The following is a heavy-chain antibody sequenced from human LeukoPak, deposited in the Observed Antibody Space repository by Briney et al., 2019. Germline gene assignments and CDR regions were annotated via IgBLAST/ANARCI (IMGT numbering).Heavy chain of an antibody. D-gene: IGHD6-19*01. CDR3: ARDVSSGWRRYNWFDP. CDR2: INHSGST. CDR1: GGSISSGGYY. Sequence: IPSQTLSLTCTVSGGSISSGGYYWSWIRQPPGKGLEWIGEINHSGSTNYNPSLKSRVTISVDTSKNQFSLKLSSVTAADTAVYYCARDVSSGWRRYNWFDPWGQGTLVTVSS. J-gene: IGHJ5*02. V-gene: IGHV4-30-2*01.